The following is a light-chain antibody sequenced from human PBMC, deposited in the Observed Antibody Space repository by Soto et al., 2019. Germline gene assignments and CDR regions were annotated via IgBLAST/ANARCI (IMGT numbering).Light chain of an antibody. CDR3: QQYDNGPLT. J-gene: IGKJ4*01. V-gene: IGKV1-33*01. Sequence: DIQMTQSPSSLSASVGDRVTITCQASQDISKYLSWYHQKPGKAPKLLIYDTSNMETGVTSRFSGSASGTEYTFTISSLQPEDIATYYCQQYDNGPLTFGGGTKVGIK. CDR2: DTS. CDR1: QDISKY.